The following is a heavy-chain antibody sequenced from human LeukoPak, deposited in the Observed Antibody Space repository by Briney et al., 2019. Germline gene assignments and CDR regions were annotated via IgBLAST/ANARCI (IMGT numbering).Heavy chain of an antibody. J-gene: IGHJ4*02. CDR1: GGSIGSRGYY. D-gene: IGHD6-19*01. V-gene: IGHV4-31*03. CDR3: ARVRSYCSGWYVGF. CDR2: IYYSGTT. Sequence: SQTLSLTCSVSGGSIGSRGYYWIWIRQHSGKGLEWIGYIYYSGTTYYNPSLKGRATISVDTSKNQFSLALSSVTAADTAVYYCARVRSYCSGWYVGFWGQGTLVTVSS.